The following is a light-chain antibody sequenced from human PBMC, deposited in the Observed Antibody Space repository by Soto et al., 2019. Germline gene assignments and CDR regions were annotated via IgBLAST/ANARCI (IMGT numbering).Light chain of an antibody. Sequence: QSALTQPASVSGSPGQSIAISCTGTSSDVGGYNYVSWYQQLPGKAPQLMIYAVSNRPSGVSNRFSGSKSGNTASLTISGLQAEDEADYYCSSYTSRNTRVFGTGTKLTVL. CDR3: SSYTSRNTRV. CDR2: AVS. CDR1: SSDVGGYNY. J-gene: IGLJ1*01. V-gene: IGLV2-14*01.